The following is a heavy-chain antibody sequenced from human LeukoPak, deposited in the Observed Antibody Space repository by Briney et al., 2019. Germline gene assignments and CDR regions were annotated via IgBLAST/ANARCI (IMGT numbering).Heavy chain of an antibody. CDR1: GYTFTSYG. J-gene: IGHJ6*03. CDR2: MNPNSGNT. CDR3: ARATMVRGVISIVGYYYYYYMDV. Sequence: GASVKVSCKASGYTFTSYGINWVRQATGQGLEWMGWMNPNSGNTGYAQKFQGRVTMTRNTSISTAYMELSSLRSEDTAVYYCARATMVRGVISIVGYYYYYYMDVWGKGTTVTISS. V-gene: IGHV1-8*01. D-gene: IGHD3-10*01.